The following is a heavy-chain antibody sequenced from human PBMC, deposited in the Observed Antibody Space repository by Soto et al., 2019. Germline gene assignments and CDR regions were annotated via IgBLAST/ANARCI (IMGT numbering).Heavy chain of an antibody. CDR3: ARRYVGGVDC. CDR1: GGSISSYY. CDR2: IYSSVST. D-gene: IGHD1-1*01. Sequence: QVQLLESGPGLVKPSETLYLTCTVSGGSISSYYWRWIRQPPGKGLEWIGYIYSSVSTNYNPSLKSRVTITVDTSKNQFSLKMSSVTASDTAVYYDARRYVGGVDCWGQGTLVNVSS. V-gene: IGHV4-59*08. J-gene: IGHJ4*02.